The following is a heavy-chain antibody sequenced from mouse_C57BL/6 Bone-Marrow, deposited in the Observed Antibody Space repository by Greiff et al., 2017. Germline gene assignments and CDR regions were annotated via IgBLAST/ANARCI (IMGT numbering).Heavy chain of an antibody. Sequence: EVQLVESGGGLVKPGGSLKLSCAASGFTFSDYGMHWVRQAPEKGLEWVAYISSGSSTIYYADTVKGRFTISRDNAKNTLFLQMTSLRSEDTAMYYCARPYGYDAWFAYWGQGTLVTVSA. J-gene: IGHJ3*01. CDR2: ISSGSSTI. CDR3: ARPYGYDAWFAY. V-gene: IGHV5-17*01. CDR1: GFTFSDYG. D-gene: IGHD2-2*01.